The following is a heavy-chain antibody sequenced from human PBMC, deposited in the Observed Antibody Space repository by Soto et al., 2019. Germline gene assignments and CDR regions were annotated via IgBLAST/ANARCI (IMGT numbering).Heavy chain of an antibody. J-gene: IGHJ4*02. CDR1: GGSISDHY. V-gene: IGHV4-59*11. CDR2: IHNGGST. Sequence: SETLSLTCTVSGGSISDHYYMWIRQSPGKGLEYIGYIHNGGSTNYNPSLKSRVIISVDTSKNQFSLKLTSVTAADTAVYYCATRFYTSGVLSDYWGQGTPVTVSS. D-gene: IGHD2-2*02. CDR3: ATRFYTSGVLSDY.